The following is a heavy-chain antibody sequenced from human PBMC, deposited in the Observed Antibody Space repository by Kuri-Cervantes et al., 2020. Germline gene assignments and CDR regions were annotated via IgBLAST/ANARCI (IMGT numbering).Heavy chain of an antibody. CDR2: INHSGST. J-gene: IGHJ6*02. CDR1: GFTVSSNY. V-gene: IGHV4-34*01. CDR3: ARPRTADYGDYAPSGGYYGMDV. Sequence: ESLKISCAASGFTVSSNYMSWIRQPPGKGLEWIGEINHSGSTNYNPSLKSRVTISVDTSKNQFSLKLSSVTAADTAVYYCARPRTADYGDYAPSGGYYGMDVWGQGTTVTVSS. D-gene: IGHD4-17*01.